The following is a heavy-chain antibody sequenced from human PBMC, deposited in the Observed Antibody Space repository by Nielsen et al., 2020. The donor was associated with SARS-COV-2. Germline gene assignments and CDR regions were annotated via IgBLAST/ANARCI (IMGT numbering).Heavy chain of an antibody. Sequence: SLKISCAASGFTFDDYAMHWVRQGPGKGLEWVSGISWNGGSIAYADSVRGRFTISRDNAKNSLYLQMNSLRAEDTALYYCASASAHVWGQGTMVTVSS. CDR2: ISWNGGSI. CDR1: GFTFDDYA. CDR3: ASASAHV. J-gene: IGHJ3*01. D-gene: IGHD3-16*01. V-gene: IGHV3-9*01.